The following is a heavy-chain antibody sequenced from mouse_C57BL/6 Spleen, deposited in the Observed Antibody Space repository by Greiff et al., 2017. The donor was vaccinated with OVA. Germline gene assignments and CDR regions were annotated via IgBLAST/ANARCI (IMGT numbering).Heavy chain of an antibody. CDR3: ARCVANWDGLFAY. CDR1: GYTFTDHT. J-gene: IGHJ3*01. V-gene: IGHV1-78*01. CDR2: IYPRDGST. D-gene: IGHD4-1*01. Sequence: VHLVESDAELVKPGASVKISCKVSGYTFTDHTIHWMKQRPEQGLEWIGYIYPRDGSTKYNEKFKGKATLTADKSSSTAYMQLNSLTSEDSAVYFCARCVANWDGLFAYWGQGTLVTVSA.